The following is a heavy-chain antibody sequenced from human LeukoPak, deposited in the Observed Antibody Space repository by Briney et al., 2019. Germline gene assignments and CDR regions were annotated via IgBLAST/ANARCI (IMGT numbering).Heavy chain of an antibody. V-gene: IGHV3-23*01. CDR3: AKDMTSGDGYNNFDY. D-gene: IGHD5-24*01. CDR1: GFTFSSYA. J-gene: IGHJ4*02. Sequence: GGSLRLSCAASGFTFSSYAMNWVRQAPGKGLEWVSAVSAGDGTTYYADSVKGRFTISRANSKNTLYLQMNSLRAEDTAVYYCAKDMTSGDGYNNFDYWGQGTLVTVSS. CDR2: VSAGDGTT.